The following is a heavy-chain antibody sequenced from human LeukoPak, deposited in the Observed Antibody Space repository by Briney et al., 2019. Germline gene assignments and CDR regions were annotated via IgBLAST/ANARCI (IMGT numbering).Heavy chain of an antibody. CDR1: GVTPSSNY. V-gene: IGHV3-53*01. CDR2: IYSGVST. J-gene: IGHJ6*02. D-gene: IGHD3-10*01. CDR3: ARESIRGSGSYSRYYYYGMDV. Sequence: GGSLRLSRAASGVTPSSNYMSSVPQTPGKGLEWVSVIYSGVSTYYAASVKGRFTISRDNSKNALYLQMNSLRAEDTAVYYCARESIRGSGSYSRYYYYGMDVWGQGTTVTVSS.